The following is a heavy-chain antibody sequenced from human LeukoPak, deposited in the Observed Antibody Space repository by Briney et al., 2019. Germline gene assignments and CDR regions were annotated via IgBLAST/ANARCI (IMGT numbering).Heavy chain of an antibody. Sequence: PSETLSLTCGVSGGSISSTNWWTWVRQPPGGGLEWIGEVHLSGRTHYNPSLKSRVTISVDTSKNQFSLKLSSVTAADTAVYYCPRLSNSGYDSVGDYWGQGTLVTVSS. J-gene: IGHJ4*02. D-gene: IGHD5-12*01. CDR3: PRLSNSGYDSVGDY. V-gene: IGHV4-4*02. CDR2: VHLSGRT. CDR1: GGSISSTNW.